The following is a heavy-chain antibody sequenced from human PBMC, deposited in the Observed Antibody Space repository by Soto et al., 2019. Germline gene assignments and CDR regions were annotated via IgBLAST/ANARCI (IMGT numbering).Heavy chain of an antibody. CDR2: INAGNGNT. J-gene: IGHJ6*02. CDR1: GYTFTSYA. Sequence: GASVKVSCKASGYTFTSYAMHWVRQAPGQRLEWMGWINAGNGNTKYSQKFQGRVTMTRDTSTSTVYMELSSLRSEDTAVYYCAREGGLQAFGARHYYYGMDVWGQGTTVTVSS. V-gene: IGHV1-3*01. CDR3: AREGGLQAFGARHYYYGMDV. D-gene: IGHD3-10*01.